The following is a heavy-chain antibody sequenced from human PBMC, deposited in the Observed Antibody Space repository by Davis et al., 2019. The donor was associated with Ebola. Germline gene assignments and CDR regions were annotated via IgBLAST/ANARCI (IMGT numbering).Heavy chain of an antibody. J-gene: IGHJ6*02. CDR3: AKIGGRSIFGVVIILEGGMDV. D-gene: IGHD3-3*01. CDR2: ITGSGSLT. CDR1: GFTFSSYA. V-gene: IGHV3-23*01. Sequence: GGSLRLSCAASGFTFSSYAMSWVRQTPGKGLEWVSAITGSGSLTGYADSVKGRFTISRDNSKNTLYLQMNSLRAEDTAVYYCAKIGGRSIFGVVIILEGGMDVWGQGTTDTVSS.